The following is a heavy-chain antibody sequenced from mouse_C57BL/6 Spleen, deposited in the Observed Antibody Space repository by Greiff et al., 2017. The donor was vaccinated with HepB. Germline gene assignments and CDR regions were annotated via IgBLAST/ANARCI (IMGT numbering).Heavy chain of an antibody. V-gene: IGHV1-50*01. CDR1: GYTFTSYW. J-gene: IGHJ1*03. CDR3: ARRGLTGWYFDV. CDR2: IDPSDSYT. Sequence: QVQLQQPGAELVKPGASVKLSCKASGYTFTSYWMQSVKQRPGQGLEWIGEIDPSDSYTNYNQKFKGKATLTVDTSSSTAYMQLSSLTSEDSAVYYCARRGLTGWYFDVWGTGTTVTVSS. D-gene: IGHD4-1*01.